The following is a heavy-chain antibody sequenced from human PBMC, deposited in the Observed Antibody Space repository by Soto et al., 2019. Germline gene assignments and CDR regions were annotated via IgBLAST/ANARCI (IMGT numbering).Heavy chain of an antibody. CDR3: ARDLSCSSTSCYSYYYGMDV. D-gene: IGHD2-2*01. J-gene: IGHJ6*02. CDR1: GYTFTGYY. Sequence: GASVKVSCKASGYTFTGYYMHWVREAPGQGLEWMGWINPNSGGTNYAQKFQGRVTMTRDTSISTAYMELSRLRSDDTAVYYCARDLSCSSTSCYSYYYGMDVWGQGTTVTVSS. CDR2: INPNSGGT. V-gene: IGHV1-2*02.